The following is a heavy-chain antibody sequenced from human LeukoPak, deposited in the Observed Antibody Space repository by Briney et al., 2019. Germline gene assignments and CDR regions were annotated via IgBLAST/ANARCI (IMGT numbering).Heavy chain of an antibody. V-gene: IGHV4-59*01. J-gene: IGHJ4*02. CDR1: GGSISSYY. CDR2: ISYSGST. CDR3: ARHRYSSSLHPFDS. D-gene: IGHD6-6*01. Sequence: SETLSLTCTVSGGSISSYYWSWIRQPPGKGLEWIGYISYSGSTNYNPSLKSRVTISVDTSRNQFSLKLSSVTAADTAVYYCARHRYSSSLHPFDSWGQGTLVTVSS.